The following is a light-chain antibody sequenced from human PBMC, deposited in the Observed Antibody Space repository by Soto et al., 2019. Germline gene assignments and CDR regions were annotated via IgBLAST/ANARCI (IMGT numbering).Light chain of an antibody. V-gene: IGLV2-14*01. Sequence: QSALTQPASVSGSPGQSITISCTGTSSDVGGYNHVSWYQHHPGKAPKLMIYEGSNRPSGVSNRFSGSKSGYTASLTLSGLQAEDEADYYCSSYVNYNTFVIFGGGTKLTVL. CDR3: SSYVNYNTFVI. CDR2: EGS. CDR1: SSDVGGYNH. J-gene: IGLJ2*01.